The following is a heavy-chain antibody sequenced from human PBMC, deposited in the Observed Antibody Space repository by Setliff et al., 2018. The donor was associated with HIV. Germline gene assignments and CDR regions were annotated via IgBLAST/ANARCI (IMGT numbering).Heavy chain of an antibody. J-gene: IGHJ4*02. D-gene: IGHD5-12*01. CDR1: GYTFTSYY. CDR2: INPSGGST. Sequence: ASVKVSCKASGYTFTSYYIHWVRQAPGQGLEWMGRINPSGGSTSYAQKFQGRVTMTRDTSTSTAYMELSSLRSEDTAVYYCARGATITYYFDYWGQGTLVTVSS. V-gene: IGHV1-46*01. CDR3: ARGATITYYFDY.